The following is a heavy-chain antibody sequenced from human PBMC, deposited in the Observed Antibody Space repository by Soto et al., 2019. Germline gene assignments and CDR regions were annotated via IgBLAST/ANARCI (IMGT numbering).Heavy chain of an antibody. Sequence: SQSRSLTGVISGGSVSSNSAAWNWIRQSPSRGLEWLGRTYYRSKWYNDYAVSVKSRITINPDTSKNQFSLQLNSVTPEDTAVYYCARELGSSWSEDAFDIWGQGTMVTVSS. CDR1: GGSVSSNSAA. V-gene: IGHV6-1*01. CDR2: TYYRSKWYN. CDR3: ARELGSSWSEDAFDI. J-gene: IGHJ3*02. D-gene: IGHD6-6*01.